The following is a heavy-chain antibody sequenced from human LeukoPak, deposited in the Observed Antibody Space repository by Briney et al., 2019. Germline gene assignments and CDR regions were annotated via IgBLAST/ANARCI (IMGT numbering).Heavy chain of an antibody. J-gene: IGHJ6*03. Sequence: ASVKVSCKASGYTFTSYGISWVRQAPGQGLEWMGWISAYNGNTNYAQKLQGRVTITADESTSTAYMELSSLRSEDTAVYYCARGPLGSTSSERYYYYMDVWGKGTTVTISS. CDR2: ISAYNGNT. V-gene: IGHV1-18*01. D-gene: IGHD2-2*01. CDR3: ARGPLGSTSSERYYYYMDV. CDR1: GYTFTSYG.